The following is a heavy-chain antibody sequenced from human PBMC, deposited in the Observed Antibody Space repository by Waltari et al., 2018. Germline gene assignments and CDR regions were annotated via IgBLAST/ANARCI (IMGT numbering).Heavy chain of an antibody. V-gene: IGHV4-31*03. J-gene: IGHJ4*02. CDR3: ARRMATMTTFDY. CDR1: GGSINSGGFS. CDR2: IYYSGGT. Sequence: QVQLQESGPGLVKPSQTLSLTCTVSGGSINSGGFSWRWIRQHPVKGLEWIGYIYYSGGTYYNPSLKSRVTISVDTSKNQFSLKVTSVTAADTAVYYCARRMATMTTFDYWGQGTLVTVSS. D-gene: IGHD4-17*01.